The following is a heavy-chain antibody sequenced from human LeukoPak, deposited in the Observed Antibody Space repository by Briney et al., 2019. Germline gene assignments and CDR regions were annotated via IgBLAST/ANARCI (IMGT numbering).Heavy chain of an antibody. CDR2: INPDNGNT. Sequence: ASVKVSCKASGYTFTSYGINWVRQAPGQGLEWMGWINPDNGNTKYAQKFQGRVTMTTDTSTSTAHMELRSLRSDDTAVCYCATYYCSTTSCYPYFFDYWGQGTLVTVSS. CDR1: GYTFTSYG. CDR3: ATYYCSTTSCYPYFFDY. D-gene: IGHD2-2*01. J-gene: IGHJ4*02. V-gene: IGHV1-18*01.